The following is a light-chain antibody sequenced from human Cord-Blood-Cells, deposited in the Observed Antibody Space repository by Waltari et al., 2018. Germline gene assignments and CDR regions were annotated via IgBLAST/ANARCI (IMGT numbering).Light chain of an antibody. Sequence: QSALTQPRSVSGSPGPSVPISCTGTSSDVGGYNYVLWYQQHPGKAPKLMIYDVSKRPSGVPDRFSGSKSGNTASLTISGLQAEDEADYYCCSYAGSVVFGGGTKLTVL. CDR2: DVS. V-gene: IGLV2-11*01. CDR3: CSYAGSVV. CDR1: SSDVGGYNY. J-gene: IGLJ2*01.